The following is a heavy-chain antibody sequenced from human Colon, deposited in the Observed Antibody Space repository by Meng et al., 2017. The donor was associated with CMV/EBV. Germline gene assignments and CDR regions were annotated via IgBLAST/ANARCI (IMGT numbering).Heavy chain of an antibody. J-gene: IGHJ6*02. CDR2: INWNSGSI. CDR3: ARSPEYCSGGSCFYYYGMDV. CDR1: GFSFDDYA. Sequence: SLKISCAASGFSFDDYAMNWVRQAPGKGLEWVSSINWNSGSITYADSVKGRFTISRDNSKNTLYLQMNSLRAEDTAVYYCARSPEYCSGGSCFYYYGMDVWGRGTTVTVSS. D-gene: IGHD2-15*01. V-gene: IGHV3-9*01.